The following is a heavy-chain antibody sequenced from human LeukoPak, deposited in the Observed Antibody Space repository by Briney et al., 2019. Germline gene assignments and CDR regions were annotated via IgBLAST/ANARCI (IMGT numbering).Heavy chain of an antibody. Sequence: GGSLRLSCAASGFTFSSYGMSWVRQAPGKGLEWVSSISSRSSYIYYADSLKGRFTISRDNAKNSLYLNIHSLRAEDTAVYYCARDRADPDYGDYVSAYWGQGTLVTVSS. CDR1: GFTFSSYG. CDR2: ISSRSSYI. J-gene: IGHJ4*02. CDR3: ARDRADPDYGDYVSAY. D-gene: IGHD4-17*01. V-gene: IGHV3-21*01.